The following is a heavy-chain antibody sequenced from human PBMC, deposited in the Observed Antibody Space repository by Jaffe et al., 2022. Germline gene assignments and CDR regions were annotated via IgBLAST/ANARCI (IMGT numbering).Heavy chain of an antibody. CDR2: IYSGGST. CDR1: GFTVSSNY. J-gene: IGHJ4*02. D-gene: IGHD3-10*01. V-gene: IGHV3-53*02. CDR3: ARASTYYGSGPPIGYFDY. Sequence: EVQLVETGGGLIQPGGSLRLSCAASGFTVSSNYMSWVRQAPGKGLEWVSVIYSGGSTYYADSVKGRFTISRDNSKNTLYLQMNSLRAEDTAVYYCARASTYYGSGPPIGYFDYWGQGTLVTVSS.